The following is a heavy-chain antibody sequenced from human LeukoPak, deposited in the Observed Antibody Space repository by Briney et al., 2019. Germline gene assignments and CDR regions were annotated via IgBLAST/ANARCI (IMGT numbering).Heavy chain of an antibody. D-gene: IGHD3-22*01. CDR2: INPNSGGT. CDR3: AREDYYDSSGYYKNKEYFHH. V-gene: IGHV1-2*02. CDR1: GYTFTNYY. J-gene: IGHJ1*01. Sequence: ASVKVSCKASGYTFTNYYMHWVRQAPGQALEWMGWINPNSGGTNYAQKFQGRVTMTRDTSISTAYMELSRLRSDDTAVYYCAREDYYDSSGYYKNKEYFHHWGQGTLVTVSS.